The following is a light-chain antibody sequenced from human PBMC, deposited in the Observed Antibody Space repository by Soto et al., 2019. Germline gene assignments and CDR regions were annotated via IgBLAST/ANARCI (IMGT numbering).Light chain of an antibody. CDR2: GAS. CDR1: QSVSSSY. CDR3: QQYGSSPT. Sequence: EIVLMQSPGTLSLSPGERATLSCRASQSVSSSYLAWYQQKPGQAPRLLIYGASSRATGIPDRFSGSGSGTDFPLTISRLEPEDFAVYYCQQYGSSPTFGGGTKVEIK. J-gene: IGKJ4*01. V-gene: IGKV3-20*01.